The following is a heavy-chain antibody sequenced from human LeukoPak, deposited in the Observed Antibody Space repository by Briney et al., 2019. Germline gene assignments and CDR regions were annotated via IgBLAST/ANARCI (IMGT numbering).Heavy chain of an antibody. D-gene: IGHD5-18*01. CDR1: GFTFSSYG. J-gene: IGHJ4*02. Sequence: GSLRLSCAASGFTFSSYGMHWVRQAPGKGLEWVAVIWYDGSNKYYADSVKGRFTIPRDNSKNTLYLQMNSLRAEDTAVYYCAKATDTAMVTGFDYWGQGTLVTVSS. CDR3: AKATDTAMVTGFDY. CDR2: IWYDGSNK. V-gene: IGHV3-33*06.